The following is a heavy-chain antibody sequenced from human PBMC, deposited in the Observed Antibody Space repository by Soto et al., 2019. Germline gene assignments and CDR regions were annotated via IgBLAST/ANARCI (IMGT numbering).Heavy chain of an antibody. D-gene: IGHD2-15*01. V-gene: IGHV3-33*01. Sequence: QVQLVESGGGVVQPGRSLRLSCAASGFTFSLYGMHWVRQAPGKGLEWVAVIWYDGSNKFYADSVKGRFTISRDNSKKPLYLQMNSLRDADTAVYYCARGLRGSSFYGMDVWGQGTTVIVSS. CDR1: GFTFSLYG. CDR2: IWYDGSNK. J-gene: IGHJ6*02. CDR3: ARGLRGSSFYGMDV.